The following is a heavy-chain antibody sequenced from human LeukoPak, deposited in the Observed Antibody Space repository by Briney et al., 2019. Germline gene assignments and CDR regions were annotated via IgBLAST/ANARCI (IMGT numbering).Heavy chain of an antibody. V-gene: IGHV1-24*01. Sequence: ASVKVSCKASGYTFTSYYMHWVRQAPGQGLEWMGGFDPEDGETIYAQKFQGRVTMTEDTSTDTAYMELSSLRSEDTAVYYCATASSCTNGVCYSKLFDYWGQGTLVTVSS. D-gene: IGHD2-8*01. J-gene: IGHJ4*02. CDR2: FDPEDGET. CDR3: ATASSCTNGVCYSKLFDY. CDR1: GYTFTSYY.